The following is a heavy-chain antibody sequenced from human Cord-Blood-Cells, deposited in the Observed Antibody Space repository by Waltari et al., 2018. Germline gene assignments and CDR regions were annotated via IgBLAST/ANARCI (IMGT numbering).Heavy chain of an antibody. CDR2: ISGSGGST. V-gene: IGHV3-23*01. CDR1: GFTFSSYA. CDR3: AKDPTGDYAFDI. J-gene: IGHJ3*02. Sequence: GFTFSSYAMSWVRQAPGKGLEWVSAISGSGGSTYYADSVKGRFTISGDNSKNTLYLQMNSLRAEDTAVYYCAKDPTGDYAFDIWGQGTMVTVSS. D-gene: IGHD3-10*01.